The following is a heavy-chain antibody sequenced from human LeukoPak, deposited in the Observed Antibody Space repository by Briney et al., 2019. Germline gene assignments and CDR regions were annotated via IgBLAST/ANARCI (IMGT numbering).Heavy chain of an antibody. CDR1: GGTFSSYA. V-gene: IGHV1-69*04. CDR3: AREGRSTYGMDV. CDR2: IIPILGIA. D-gene: IGHD3-3*01. J-gene: IGHJ6*02. Sequence: EASVKVSCKASGGTFSSYAISWVRQAPGQGLEWMGRIIPILGIANYAQKFQGRVTITADKSTSTAYMELSSLRSEDTAVYYCAREGRSTYGMDVWGQGTTVTVSS.